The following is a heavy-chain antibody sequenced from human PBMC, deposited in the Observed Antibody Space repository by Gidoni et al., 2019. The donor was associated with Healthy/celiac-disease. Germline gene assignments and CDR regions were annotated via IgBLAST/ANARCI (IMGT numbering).Heavy chain of an antibody. D-gene: IGHD3-10*01. CDR3: AKDMSRGFGELLSYYYYGMDV. Sequence: HLMASGGGLVQPCRALNQTCDSPDFTFGDVSLPLGRQAPGKGLEWVSGISWNSGSIGYAYSGNGRFTTARDNAKNSLELQRNSMRAEDTALYYWAKDMSRGFGELLSYYYYGMDVWGQGTTVTVSS. J-gene: IGHJ6*02. V-gene: IGHV3-9*01. CDR1: DFTFGDVS. CDR2: ISWNSGSI.